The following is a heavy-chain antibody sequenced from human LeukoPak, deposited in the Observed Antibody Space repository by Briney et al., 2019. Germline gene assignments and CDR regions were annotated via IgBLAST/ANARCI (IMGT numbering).Heavy chain of an antibody. J-gene: IGHJ4*02. Sequence: ASVKVSCKASGYTFTGYYMHWVRQAPGQGLEWMGIINPSGGSTSYEQKFQVRVTMTRDTSTRPVSLELSSLRSENTAVYYCARDPAWELLGQRLASNPTQLDYWYQGTLVTVSS. CDR2: INPSGGST. V-gene: IGHV1-46*03. D-gene: IGHD1-26*01. CDR1: GYTFTGYY. CDR3: ARDPAWELLGQRLASNPTQLDY.